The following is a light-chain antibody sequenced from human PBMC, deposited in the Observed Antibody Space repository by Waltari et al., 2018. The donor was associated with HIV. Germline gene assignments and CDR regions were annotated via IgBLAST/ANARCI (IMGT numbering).Light chain of an antibody. CDR2: DVS. CDR3: SSYTSSNTLPYV. J-gene: IGLJ1*01. CDR1: SRDVGGYNS. Sequence: QSALTPPASVSGSPGPSLTISCTGTSRDVGGYNSVSWYQQHPGKAPKLMIYDVSNRPSGVSNRFSGSKSGNTASLTISGLQAEDEADYYCSSYTSSNTLPYVFGTGTKVTVL. V-gene: IGLV2-14*03.